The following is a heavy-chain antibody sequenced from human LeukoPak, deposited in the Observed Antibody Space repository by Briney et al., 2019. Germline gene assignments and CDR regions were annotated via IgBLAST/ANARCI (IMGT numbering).Heavy chain of an antibody. CDR3: ARSSAVAGRFDY. V-gene: IGHV1-2*02. CDR2: TNPNSGGT. J-gene: IGHJ4*02. Sequence: ASVKVSCKASGYTFTGYYMHWVRQAPGQGLEWMGWTNPNSGGTNYAQKFQGRVTMTRDTSISTAYMELSRLRSDDTAVYYCARSSAVAGRFDYWGQGTLVNVSS. CDR1: GYTFTGYY. D-gene: IGHD6-19*01.